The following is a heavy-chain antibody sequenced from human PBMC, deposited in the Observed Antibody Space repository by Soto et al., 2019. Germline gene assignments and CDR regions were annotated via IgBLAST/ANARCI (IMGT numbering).Heavy chain of an antibody. CDR2: ISSSGSTI. V-gene: IGHV3-48*03. CDR3: ARDSEPGMDV. J-gene: IGHJ6*02. CDR1: GFTFSSYE. Sequence: PGGSLRLSCAASGFTFSSYEMNWVRQAPGKGLEWVSYISSSGSTIYYADSVKGRFTISRDNAKNSLYLQMNSLRAEDTAVYYCARDSEPGMDVWGQGTTVTVSS.